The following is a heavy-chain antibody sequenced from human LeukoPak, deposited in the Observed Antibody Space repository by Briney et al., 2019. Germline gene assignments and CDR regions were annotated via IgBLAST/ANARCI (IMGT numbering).Heavy chain of an antibody. CDR1: GLTVSSNY. V-gene: IGHV3-53*05. Sequence: PGGSLRLSCAASGLTVSSNYMSWVRQAPGKGLEWVSVIYSGGSTYYADSVKGRFTISRDNSKNTLYLQMNSLRAEDTAVYYCARDPRVFGVVITTIDYWGQGTLVTVSP. D-gene: IGHD3-3*01. J-gene: IGHJ4*02. CDR3: ARDPRVFGVVITTIDY. CDR2: IYSGGST.